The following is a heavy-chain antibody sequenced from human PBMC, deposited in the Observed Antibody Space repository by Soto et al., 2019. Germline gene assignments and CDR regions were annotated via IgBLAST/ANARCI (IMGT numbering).Heavy chain of an antibody. V-gene: IGHV4-34*01. CDR3: ARSSSSFHRY. Sequence: SETLSLTCAVYGGSFSGYYWSWIRQPPGKGLEWIGEINHSGSTNYNPSLKSRVTISVDTSKNQFSLKLSSVTAADTAVYYCARSSSSFHRYWGQGTLVTVSS. J-gene: IGHJ4*02. CDR2: INHSGST. CDR1: GGSFSGYY. D-gene: IGHD6-6*01.